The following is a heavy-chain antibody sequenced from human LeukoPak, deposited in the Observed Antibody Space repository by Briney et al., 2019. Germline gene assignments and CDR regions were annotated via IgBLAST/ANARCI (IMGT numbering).Heavy chain of an antibody. Sequence: GESLKISCKGSGYSFTSYWISWVRQVPGKGLEWMGRIDPSDSYTNYSPSFRGHVTISVGRSIRTAYLQWSSLKASDTAMYYCARRDRSSWYSFGYWGQGTPVTVSS. CDR1: GYSFTSYW. V-gene: IGHV5-10-1*01. D-gene: IGHD6-13*01. CDR2: IDPSDSYT. CDR3: ARRDRSSWYSFGY. J-gene: IGHJ4*02.